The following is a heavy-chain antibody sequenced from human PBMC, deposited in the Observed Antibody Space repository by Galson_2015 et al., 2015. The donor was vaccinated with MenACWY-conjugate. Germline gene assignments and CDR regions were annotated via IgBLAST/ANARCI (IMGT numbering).Heavy chain of an antibody. Sequence: SLRLCGAASGFIFSSYSMNWVRQAAGKGVEWASFIDSSGSDIYYGDSVKGRFTISRDNAKNSVLLQMNSLRAEDTAVYYCARGIGDYVDGSGDCWGQGTLVTVSS. CDR3: ARGIGDYVDGSGDC. V-gene: IGHV3-21*01. J-gene: IGHJ4*02. CDR1: GFIFSSYS. D-gene: IGHD4-17*01. CDR2: IDSSGSDI.